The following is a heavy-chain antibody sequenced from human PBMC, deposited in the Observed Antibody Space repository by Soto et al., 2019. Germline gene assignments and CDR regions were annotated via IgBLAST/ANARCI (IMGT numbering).Heavy chain of an antibody. V-gene: IGHV4-59*01. CDR1: GGSINRYY. Sequence: SATLSLTCTVSGGSINRYYWSWIRQPPGKGLEWIGYIYYTGNTNYNSSLKSRVTISVDTSKNQFSLKLSSVTAADTAVYYCARTGYCSGGDCSNYYYYYMDVWGEGSTVTVSS. CDR2: IYYTGNT. D-gene: IGHD2-15*01. J-gene: IGHJ6*03. CDR3: ARTGYCSGGDCSNYYYYYMDV.